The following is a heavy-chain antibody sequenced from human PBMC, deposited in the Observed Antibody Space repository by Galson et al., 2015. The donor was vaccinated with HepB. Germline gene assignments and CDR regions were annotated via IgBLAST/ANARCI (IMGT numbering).Heavy chain of an antibody. CDR1: GFTFSSYA. J-gene: IGHJ4*02. CDR2: VSGSGGST. CDR3: AKADGAFWSGWGY. D-gene: IGHD3-3*01. V-gene: IGHV3-23*01. Sequence: SLRLSCAASGFTFSSYAMSWVRQAPGKGLEWVSTVSGSGGSTYYADSVEGRFTISRDNSKNTLYLQMNNLRAEDTALYYCAKADGAFWSGWGYWGQGTLVTVSS.